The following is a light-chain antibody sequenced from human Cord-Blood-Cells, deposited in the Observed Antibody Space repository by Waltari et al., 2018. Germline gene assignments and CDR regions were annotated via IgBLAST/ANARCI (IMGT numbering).Light chain of an antibody. J-gene: IGKJ5*01. CDR1: QSISSY. CDR2: AAS. V-gene: IGKV1-39*01. Sequence: DIQMTQSPSSLSASVGARVTITCRASQSISSYLNWYQQKPGKAPKLLIYAASSLQSGVPSRFSGSGSGTEFTLTISSLQPEDFATYYCQQSYSTPITFGQGTRLEIK. CDR3: QQSYSTPIT.